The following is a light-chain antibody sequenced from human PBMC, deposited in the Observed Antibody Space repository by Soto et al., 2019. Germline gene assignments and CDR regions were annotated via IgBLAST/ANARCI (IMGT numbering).Light chain of an antibody. CDR3: RSYAGSRNV. CDR2: GIT. J-gene: IGLJ1*01. Sequence: QSVLTQPPSVSGAPGQWVTISCTGSSSNFGAGFDVHWYQQLPGTAPKLLIYGITNRPSGVPDRFSGSKSGTSASLAITGLQDEDEAVYYCRSYAGSRNVFGTGTKLTVL. V-gene: IGLV1-40*01. CDR1: SSNFGAGFD.